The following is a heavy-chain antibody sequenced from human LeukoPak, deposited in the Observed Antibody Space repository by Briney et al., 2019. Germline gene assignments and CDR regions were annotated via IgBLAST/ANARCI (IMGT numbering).Heavy chain of an antibody. V-gene: IGHV4-61*02. J-gene: IGHJ4*02. CDR2: IYTSGST. CDR3: ARDYGDYIFSFDY. D-gene: IGHD4-17*01. CDR1: GGSISSGSYC. Sequence: SETLSLTCTVSGGSISSGSYCWSWIRQPAGKGLEWIGRIYTSGSTNYNPSLKSRVTISVDTSKNQFSLKLSSVTAADTAVYYCARDYGDYIFSFDYWGQGTLVTVSS.